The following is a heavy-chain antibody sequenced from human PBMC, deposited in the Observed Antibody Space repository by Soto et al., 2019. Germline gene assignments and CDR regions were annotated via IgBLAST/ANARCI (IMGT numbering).Heavy chain of an antibody. Sequence: GGSLRLSCAASGFTFSDYYMSWIRQAPGKGLEWVSYISSSGSTIYYADSVKGRFTISRDNAKNSLYLQMNSLRAEDTAVYYCARDPTLKAVATIYYYYYYMDVWGKGTTVTVSS. J-gene: IGHJ6*03. V-gene: IGHV3-11*01. CDR1: GFTFSDYY. D-gene: IGHD5-12*01. CDR3: ARDPTLKAVATIYYYYYYMDV. CDR2: ISSSGSTI.